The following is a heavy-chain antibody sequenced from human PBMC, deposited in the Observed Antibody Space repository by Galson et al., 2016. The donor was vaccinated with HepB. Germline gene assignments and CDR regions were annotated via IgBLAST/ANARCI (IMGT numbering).Heavy chain of an antibody. V-gene: IGHV3-74*03. J-gene: IGHJ4*02. CDR1: GFTFTTYG. Sequence: SLRLSCAASGFTFTTYGMHRVRQAPGQGPVWVSHVGDDGSATKYADFVEGRFTISRDNAKNTVYLQMNSLRVEDTAVYYCARGGTRVGGKFYLDLGQGTLVTVSS. D-gene: IGHD1-1*01. CDR3: ARGGTRVGGKFYLD. CDR2: VGDDGSAT.